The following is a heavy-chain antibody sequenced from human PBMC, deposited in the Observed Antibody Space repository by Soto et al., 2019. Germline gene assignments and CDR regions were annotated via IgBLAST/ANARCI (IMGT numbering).Heavy chain of an antibody. D-gene: IGHD6-13*01. J-gene: IGHJ4*02. V-gene: IGHV1-2*04. CDR1: GLTNNSKY. CDR3: AKDDAGHPDF. Sequence: ASAKPSCKDSGLTNNSKYMHSVRQAPAQGLEWIGWINPNSGVANYAQKFHDWVTITRDTSITTAYMELSGLKSDDTAVYFCAKDDAGHPDFWGQGTLVTVSS. CDR2: INPNSGVA.